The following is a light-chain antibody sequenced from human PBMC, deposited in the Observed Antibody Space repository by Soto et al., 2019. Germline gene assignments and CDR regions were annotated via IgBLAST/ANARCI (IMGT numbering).Light chain of an antibody. J-gene: IGLJ2*01. V-gene: IGLV2-14*01. CDR3: SSYTTSTTVP. Sequence: QSVLTQPASVSGSLGQSITISCTGTNSDIGVYNYVSWYQQHPGKAPRLIIYEVFNRPSGISHRFFGSKSGNTASLTISGLLTEDEADYYCSSYTTSTTVPFGGGTKVTVL. CDR1: NSDIGVYNY. CDR2: EVF.